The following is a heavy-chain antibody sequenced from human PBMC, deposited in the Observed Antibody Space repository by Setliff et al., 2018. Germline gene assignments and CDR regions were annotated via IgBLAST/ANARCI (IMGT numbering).Heavy chain of an antibody. CDR2: INPNSGGT. CDR3: ARDRDSSGYPYYFDY. D-gene: IGHD3-22*01. CDR1: GYTFTGYY. J-gene: IGHJ4*02. Sequence: ASVQVSCKASGYTFTGYYMHWVRKAPGQGLEWMGWINPNSGGTNYAQKFQGWVTMTRYTSISTAYMELSRLRSDDTAVYYCARDRDSSGYPYYFDYWGQGTLVTVSS. V-gene: IGHV1-2*04.